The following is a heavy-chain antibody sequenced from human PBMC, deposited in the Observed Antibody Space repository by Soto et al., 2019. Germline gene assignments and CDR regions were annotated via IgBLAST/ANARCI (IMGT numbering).Heavy chain of an antibody. CDR2: IIPLFGTA. Sequence: QVQLEQSGGEVKQPGSSVRVSCKTSGGTFSTYAINWVRQAPGQGLEWMGAIIPLFGTADYSQKFQGRVTITADEYTSTAYMELSSLRFDDTAVYFCARPKGTYSSGYYYFDFWGQGTLVTVSS. CDR3: ARPKGTYSSGYYYFDF. CDR1: GGTFSTYA. V-gene: IGHV1-69*01. D-gene: IGHD6-19*01. J-gene: IGHJ4*02.